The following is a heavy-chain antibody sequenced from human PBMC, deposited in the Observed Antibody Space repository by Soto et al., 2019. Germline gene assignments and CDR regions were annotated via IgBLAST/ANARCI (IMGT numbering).Heavy chain of an antibody. V-gene: IGHV4-39*01. D-gene: IGHD3-16*01. CDR3: ARHNGPLYVGYYYDMDV. CDR2: ASYTGAS. J-gene: IGHJ6*02. CDR1: GASVSSASYL. Sequence: ETLSLTCSVSGASVSSASYLWGWIRQPPGKGLEWIGSASYTGASYLTPSLKSRVTISVDTSKNQFSLKLSSVTAADTAVYYCARHNGPLYVGYYYDMDVWGQGTTVTVSS.